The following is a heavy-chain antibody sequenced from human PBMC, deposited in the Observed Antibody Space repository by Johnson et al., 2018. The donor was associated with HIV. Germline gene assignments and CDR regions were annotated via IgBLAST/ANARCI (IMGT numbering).Heavy chain of an antibody. CDR1: GFTFSSYG. J-gene: IGHJ3*02. V-gene: IGHV3-30*02. Sequence: QVQLVESGGGVVQPGRSLRLSCAASGFTFSSYGMHWVRQAPGKGLEWVAFIRYDGSNKYYADSVKGRFTISRDNSKNTLYLQMNSLRAEDTAVYYCAKDLYYDSSGYDFLTGGDAFDIWGQGTMVTVSS. CDR2: IRYDGSNK. CDR3: AKDLYYDSSGYDFLTGGDAFDI. D-gene: IGHD3-22*01.